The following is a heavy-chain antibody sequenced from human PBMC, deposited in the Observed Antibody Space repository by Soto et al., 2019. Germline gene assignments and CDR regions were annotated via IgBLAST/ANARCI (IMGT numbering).Heavy chain of an antibody. J-gene: IGHJ3*02. CDR2: INHSGST. V-gene: IGHV4-34*01. D-gene: IGHD1-26*01. CDR3: VKAGSSDAFDI. Sequence: PSETLSLTCAVYGGSFSGYYWSWIRQPPGKGLEWIGEINHSGSTNYNPSLKSRVTISVDTSKNQFSLKLSSVTAADTAVYYCVKAGSSDAFDIWGQGTMVTVSS. CDR1: GGSFSGYY.